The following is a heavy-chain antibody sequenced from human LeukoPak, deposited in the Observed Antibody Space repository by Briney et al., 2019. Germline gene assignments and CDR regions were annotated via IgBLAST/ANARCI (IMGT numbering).Heavy chain of an antibody. CDR1: GFTFSNYS. J-gene: IGHJ4*02. Sequence: GVSLRLSCAASGFTFSNYSMNWVRQAPGKGLEWVSSISSSGGYIYYADSMKGRFTISRDNAKNSLYLQMNSLTAEDTAVYYCASLKLGIASDYWGQGTLVTVSS. D-gene: IGHD7-27*01. CDR2: ISSSGGYI. CDR3: ASLKLGIASDY. V-gene: IGHV3-21*01.